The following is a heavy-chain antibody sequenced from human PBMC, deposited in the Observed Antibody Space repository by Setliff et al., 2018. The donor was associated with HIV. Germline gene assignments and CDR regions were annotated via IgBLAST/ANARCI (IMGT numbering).Heavy chain of an antibody. CDR3: ARETPVYLGYCSSTSCHDAFDI. CDR1: NDSINYQY. V-gene: IGHV4-59*11. J-gene: IGHJ3*02. Sequence: PSETLSLTCTVSNDSINYQYWAWIRQPPGKGLEWIGSIYYSGNTNYNPSLKSRVTISVDTSKNQFSLKLSSVTAADTAVYYCARETPVYLGYCSSTSCHDAFDIWGQGTMVTVSS. D-gene: IGHD2-2*01. CDR2: IYYSGNT.